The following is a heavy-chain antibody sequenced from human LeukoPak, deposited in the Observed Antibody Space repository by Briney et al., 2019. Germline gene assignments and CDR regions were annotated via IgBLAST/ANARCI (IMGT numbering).Heavy chain of an antibody. CDR1: GFIFRNYG. V-gene: IGHV3-23*01. D-gene: IGHD3-10*01. J-gene: IGHJ4*02. CDR3: AKVTYGSGTYGAFDS. Sequence: GGTLRLSCAAPGFIFRNYGMNWVRQPPGKGLEWVSGVSPNGETAYYADSVKGRFTISRDNSKNTLYLQMNSLRAEDTAIYYCAKVTYGSGTYGAFDSWGQGTLVTVSS. CDR2: VSPNGETA.